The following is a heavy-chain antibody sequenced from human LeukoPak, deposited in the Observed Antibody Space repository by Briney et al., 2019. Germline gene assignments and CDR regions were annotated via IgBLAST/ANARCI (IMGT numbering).Heavy chain of an antibody. Sequence: GGSLRLSCAASGFTFSSYAMHWVRQAPGKGLEYVSAISSNGGSTYYANSVKGRFTISRDNSKNTLYLQMGSLRAEDMAVYYCARGADFWSGNIDYWGQGTLVTVSS. CDR3: ARGADFWSGNIDY. J-gene: IGHJ4*02. CDR2: ISSNGGST. CDR1: GFTFSSYA. D-gene: IGHD3-3*01. V-gene: IGHV3-64*01.